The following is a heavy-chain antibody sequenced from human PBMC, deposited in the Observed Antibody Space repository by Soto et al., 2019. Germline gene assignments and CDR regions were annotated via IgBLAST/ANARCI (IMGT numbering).Heavy chain of an antibody. D-gene: IGHD3-3*01. CDR1: GFTFSSYA. CDR2: ISGSGGST. J-gene: IGHJ6*02. V-gene: IGHV3-23*01. CDR3: AKDLPYYDFWSGSYTGHLWNYYYGMDV. Sequence: GGSLRLSCAASGFTFSSYAMSWVRQAPGKGLEWVSAISGSGGSTYYADSVKGRFTISRDNSKNTLYLQMNSLRAEDTAVYYCAKDLPYYDFWSGSYTGHLWNYYYGMDVWGQGTTVTVSS.